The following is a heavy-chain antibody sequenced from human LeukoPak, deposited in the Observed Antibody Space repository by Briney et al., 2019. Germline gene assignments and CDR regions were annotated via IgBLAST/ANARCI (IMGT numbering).Heavy chain of an antibody. CDR3: AKDKGRYCTSGVCYTRAPVFDY. CDR1: GFTFSSYS. V-gene: IGHV3-23*01. J-gene: IGHJ4*02. Sequence: PGGSLRLSCAASGFTFSSYSMNWVRQAPGKGLEWVSGISISGSGTYYADSVKGRFTISRDNSKNTLYLQMSSLRAEDTAVYYCAKDKGRYCTSGVCYTRAPVFDYWGQGTLVTVSS. D-gene: IGHD2-8*01. CDR2: ISISGSGT.